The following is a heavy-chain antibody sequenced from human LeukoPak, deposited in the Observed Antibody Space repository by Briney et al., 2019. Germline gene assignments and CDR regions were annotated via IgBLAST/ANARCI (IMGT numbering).Heavy chain of an antibody. J-gene: IGHJ4*02. CDR3: AREIAVAGTSLDY. D-gene: IGHD6-19*01. V-gene: IGHV3-30*03. CDR1: GFTFSSYG. CDR2: ISYDGSNK. Sequence: PGGSLRLSCAASGFTFSSYGMHWVRQAPGKGLEWVAVISYDGSNKYYADSVKGRFTISRDNAKNSLYLQMNSLRAEDTAVYYCAREIAVAGTSLDYWGQGTLVTVSS.